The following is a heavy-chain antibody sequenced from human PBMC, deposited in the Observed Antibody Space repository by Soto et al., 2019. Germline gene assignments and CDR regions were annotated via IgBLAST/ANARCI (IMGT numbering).Heavy chain of an antibody. D-gene: IGHD4-17*01. Sequence: QVQLVESGGGVVQPGRSLRLSCAASGFTFSSYGMHWVRQAPGKGLEWVAVISYDGSNKYYADSVKGRFTISRDNSKNTLYLQMNSLRAEDTAVYYCAKDSTVTNTGYYYYMDVWGKGTTVTVSS. CDR3: AKDSTVTNTGYYYYMDV. V-gene: IGHV3-30*18. CDR2: ISYDGSNK. CDR1: GFTFSSYG. J-gene: IGHJ6*03.